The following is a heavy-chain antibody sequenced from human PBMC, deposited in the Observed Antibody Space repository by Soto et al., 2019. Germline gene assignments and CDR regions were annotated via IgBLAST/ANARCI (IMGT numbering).Heavy chain of an antibody. CDR3: ASRSDLYYDFWSGYYENYYYGMDV. CDR1: GGTFSSYT. D-gene: IGHD3-3*01. J-gene: IGHJ6*02. Sequence: ASVNGSCQASGGTFSSYTSSWGRQNTGQGLEWMGWMNPNSGNTGYAQKFQGRVTMTRNTSISTAYMELSSLRSEDTAVYYCASRSDLYYDFWSGYYENYYYGMDVWGQGTTVTVSS. V-gene: IGHV1-8*02. CDR2: MNPNSGNT.